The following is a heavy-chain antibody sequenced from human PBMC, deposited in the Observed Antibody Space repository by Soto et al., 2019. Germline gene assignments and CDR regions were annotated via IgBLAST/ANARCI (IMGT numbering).Heavy chain of an antibody. CDR3: ARIRRAWIQLWSYFDY. Sequence: QVQLQQWGAGLLKPSETLSLTCAVYGGSFSGYYWSWIRQPPGKGLEWIGEINHSGSTNYNPSLKSRVTISVDTSKNQVSLKLSSVTAADTAVYYCARIRRAWIQLWSYFDYWGQGTLVTVSS. D-gene: IGHD5-18*01. CDR1: GGSFSGYY. CDR2: INHSGST. J-gene: IGHJ4*02. V-gene: IGHV4-34*01.